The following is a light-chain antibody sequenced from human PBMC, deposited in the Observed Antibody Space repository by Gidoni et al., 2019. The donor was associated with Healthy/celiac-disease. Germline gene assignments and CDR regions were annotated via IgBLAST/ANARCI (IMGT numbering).Light chain of an antibody. V-gene: IGKV3-20*01. J-gene: IGKJ4*01. CDR1: QSVSSSY. Sequence: EIVLTQSPGTLSLSQGERATLSCRASQSVSSSYLAWYQQKPGQAPGLLIYGASSRATGIPDRFSGSGSGTDFTLTISRLEPEDFAVYYCQQYGSSRLTFGGGTKVEIK. CDR2: GAS. CDR3: QQYGSSRLT.